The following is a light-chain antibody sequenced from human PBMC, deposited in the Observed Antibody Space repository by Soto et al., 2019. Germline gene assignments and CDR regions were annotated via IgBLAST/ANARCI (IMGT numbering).Light chain of an antibody. Sequence: SVLTQPPSVSGSPGQSVTISCTGTSSDVGRYNRVSWYQQPPGTAPKLLIYEVRNRPSGVPDRFSGSESANTASLTISGLQAEDEADYYCSLYTTNSTFVFGAGTKVTVL. CDR2: EVR. CDR3: SLYTTNSTFV. J-gene: IGLJ1*01. CDR1: SSDVGRYNR. V-gene: IGLV2-18*01.